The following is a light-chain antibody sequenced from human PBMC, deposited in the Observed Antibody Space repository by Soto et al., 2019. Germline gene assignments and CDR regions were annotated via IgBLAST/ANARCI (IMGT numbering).Light chain of an antibody. V-gene: IGLV2-14*01. Sequence: LTQPPSASGSPGQSVTISCTGTSSDVGGYNYVSWYQQHPGKAPKLMIYDVSNRPSGVSNRFSGSKSGNTASLTISGLQAEDEADYYCSSYTTSSTYVFGTGTKVTVL. CDR1: SSDVGGYNY. CDR3: SSYTTSSTYV. CDR2: DVS. J-gene: IGLJ1*01.